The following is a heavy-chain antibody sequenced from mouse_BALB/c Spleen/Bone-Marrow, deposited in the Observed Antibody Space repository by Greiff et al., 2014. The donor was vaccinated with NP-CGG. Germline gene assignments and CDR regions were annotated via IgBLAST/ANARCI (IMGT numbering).Heavy chain of an antibody. D-gene: IGHD1-1*01. J-gene: IGHJ4*01. V-gene: IGHV2-9*02. Sequence: VQVEESGPGLVSPSQTLPISCTVSGFSFTSYGLHWVRQPPGKVLEWLGVIWAGRSTNYNSTLMSSLSITKDTSKSQVFLNMISLQTDDTAMYYCARSSYYERAMDYWGQRTSLTVSS. CDR1: GFSFTSYG. CDR3: ARSSYYERAMDY. CDR2: IWAGRST.